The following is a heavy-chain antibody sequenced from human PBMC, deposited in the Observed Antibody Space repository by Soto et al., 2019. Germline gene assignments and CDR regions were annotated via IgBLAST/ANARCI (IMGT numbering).Heavy chain of an antibody. D-gene: IGHD2-2*01. V-gene: IGHV3-23*01. CDR1: GFTFSSYA. Sequence: GGSLRLSCAASGFTFSSYAMSWVRQAPGKGLEWVSAISGSGGSTYYADSVKGRFTISRDNSKNTLYLQMNSLRAEDTAVYYCAKDEAKCSSTSCYVYYYYYMDVWGKGTTVTVSS. CDR3: AKDEAKCSSTSCYVYYYYYMDV. J-gene: IGHJ6*03. CDR2: ISGSGGST.